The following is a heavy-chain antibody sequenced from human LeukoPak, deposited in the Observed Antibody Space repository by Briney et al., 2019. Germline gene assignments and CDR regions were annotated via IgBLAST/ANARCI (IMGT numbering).Heavy chain of an antibody. CDR1: GFSFSSYL. J-gene: IGHJ4*02. Sequence: GGSLRLSCAASGFSFSSYLMHWVRQAPGKGLEWVAELLYDGSHEFYADVVKGRFTISRDNSKNTLYLQINSLRAEDTAVYYCAKEGRWLDSWGQGTLVTVS. CDR3: AKEGRWLDS. D-gene: IGHD4-23*01. CDR2: LLYDGSHE. V-gene: IGHV3-30*18.